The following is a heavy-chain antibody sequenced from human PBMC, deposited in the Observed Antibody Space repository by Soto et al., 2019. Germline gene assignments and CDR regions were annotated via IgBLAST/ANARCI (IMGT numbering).Heavy chain of an antibody. CDR2: ISSSSSYI. J-gene: IGHJ4*02. CDR1: GFTFSSYS. V-gene: IGHV3-21*01. CDR3: ARDLYSSSARDFDY. Sequence: EVQLVESGGGLVKPGGSLRLSCAASGFTFSSYSMNWVRQAPGKGLEWVSSISSSSSYIYYADSVKGRFTISRDNAKNSLYLQMNSLRAEDTAVYYCARDLYSSSARDFDYWGQGNLVTVSS. D-gene: IGHD6-6*01.